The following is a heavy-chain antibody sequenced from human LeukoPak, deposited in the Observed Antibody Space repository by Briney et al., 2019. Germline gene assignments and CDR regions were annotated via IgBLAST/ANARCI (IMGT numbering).Heavy chain of an antibody. V-gene: IGHV4-59*01. J-gene: IGHJ5*02. Sequence: SETLSLTCTVSGGSISSYYWSWIRQPPGKGLEWIGYIYYSGSTNYNPSLKSRVTISVDTSKNQFSLKLSSVTAADTAVYYCARGTGAAAYNWFDPWGQGTLVTVSS. CDR2: IYYSGST. CDR1: GGSISSYY. CDR3: ARGTGAAAYNWFDP. D-gene: IGHD6-13*01.